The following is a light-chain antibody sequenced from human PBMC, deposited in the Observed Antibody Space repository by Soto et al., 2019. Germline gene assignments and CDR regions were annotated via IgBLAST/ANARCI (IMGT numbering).Light chain of an antibody. CDR2: GVR. CDR3: SSFTSNGLYV. J-gene: IGLJ1*01. Sequence: QSALTQPTSVSGSPGQSITISCTGNSNDIGTYDYVSWYQQHPGKAPRLLIYGVRNRPPGLSSRFFASKSGLTASLTISGLQSEDEADYYFSSFTSNGLYVFGLGTKLTVL. V-gene: IGLV2-14*01. CDR1: SNDIGTYDY.